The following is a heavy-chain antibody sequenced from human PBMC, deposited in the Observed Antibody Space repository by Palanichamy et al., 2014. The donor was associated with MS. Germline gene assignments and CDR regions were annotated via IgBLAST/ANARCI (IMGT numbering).Heavy chain of an antibody. CDR1: GDSISRYL. Sequence: QVQVQESGPGLVKPSETLSVICSVPGDSISRYLWSWIRQPPGKRLEWIGSVFYGRSPDYNPSLTSRVSIYVDRFGNQLSLKVTSVTAADTAVYYCARHKDFNNWGALDAWGQGTKVTVS. CDR2: VFYGRSP. J-gene: IGHJ3*01. CDR3: ARHKDFNNWGALDA. V-gene: IGHV4-59*08. D-gene: IGHD7-27*01.